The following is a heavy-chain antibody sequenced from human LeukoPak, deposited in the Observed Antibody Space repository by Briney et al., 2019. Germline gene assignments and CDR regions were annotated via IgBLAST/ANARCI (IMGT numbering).Heavy chain of an antibody. CDR3: ARGGRDSTIPDY. Sequence: SETLSLTCIVSGGSISSYYWNWIRQSPGKGLEWIGYIYYSGSTNYNPSLKSRVTISVDTSKNQFSLKLSSVTAADTAVYYCARGGRDSTIPDYWGQGTLVTVSS. CDR2: IYYSGST. CDR1: GGSISSYY. D-gene: IGHD5/OR15-5a*01. V-gene: IGHV4-59*01. J-gene: IGHJ4*02.